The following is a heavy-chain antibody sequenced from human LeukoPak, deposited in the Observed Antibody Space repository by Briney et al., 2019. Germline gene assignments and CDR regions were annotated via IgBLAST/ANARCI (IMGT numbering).Heavy chain of an antibody. CDR3: ARDDGASSLLDF. CDR2: ITWKGYNI. CDR1: GFTFHVYA. V-gene: IGHV3-43*02. D-gene: IGHD3-16*02. Sequence: GVSLRLSCAASGFTFHVYAIYWVRQAPGKGLEWVSLITWKGYNISYADSVRGRFTISRDNTKNSLYLQMDSLTTEDTAVYYCARDDGASSLLDFWGQGTLVT. J-gene: IGHJ4*02.